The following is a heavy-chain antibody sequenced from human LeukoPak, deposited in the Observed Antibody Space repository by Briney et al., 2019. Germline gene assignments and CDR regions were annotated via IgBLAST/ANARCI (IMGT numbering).Heavy chain of an antibody. CDR2: ISSSGSTI. D-gene: IGHD3-3*01. Sequence: PGGSLRLSCAASGFTFSDYYMSWIRQAPGKGLEWVSYISSSGSTIYYADSVKGRFTISRDNAKNSLYLQMNSLRAEDTAVYYCARDRAARFLEWLHLDAFDIWGQGTMVTVSS. J-gene: IGHJ3*02. V-gene: IGHV3-11*04. CDR1: GFTFSDYY. CDR3: ARDRAARFLEWLHLDAFDI.